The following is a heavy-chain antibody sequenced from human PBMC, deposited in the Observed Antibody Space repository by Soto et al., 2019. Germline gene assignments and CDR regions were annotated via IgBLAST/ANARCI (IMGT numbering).Heavy chain of an antibody. CDR2: IYPGDSDT. Sequence: KVSCKASGGTFSSYAISWGRQMPGKSLEWMGIIYPGDSDTRYSPSFQGQVTISADKSISTAYLQWSSLKASDTAMYYCARHSSVVVPAAIEGYYYGMDVWGQGTTVTVSS. D-gene: IGHD2-2*02. CDR1: GGTFSSYA. CDR3: ARHSSVVVPAAIEGYYYGMDV. V-gene: IGHV5-51*01. J-gene: IGHJ6*02.